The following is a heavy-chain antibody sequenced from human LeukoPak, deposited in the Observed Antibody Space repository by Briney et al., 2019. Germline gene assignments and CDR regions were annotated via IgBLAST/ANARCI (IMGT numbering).Heavy chain of an antibody. J-gene: IGHJ4*02. CDR3: ARLGLWVDFDY. V-gene: IGHV4-59*08. CDR1: SGSISSYY. CDR2: IYYSGST. Sequence: SETLSLTCTVSSGSISSYYWSWLRQPPGKGLEWIGYIYYSGSTNYNPSLKSRVTISVATSKNQFSLKLSSVTAADTAVYYCARLGLWVDFDYWGQGTLVTVSS. D-gene: IGHD5-18*01.